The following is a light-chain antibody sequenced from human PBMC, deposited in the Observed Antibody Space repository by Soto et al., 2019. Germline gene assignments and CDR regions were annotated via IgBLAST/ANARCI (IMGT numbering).Light chain of an antibody. CDR1: QSVSSRN. Sequence: EIVLTQSPGTLSLFPGERATLSCRASQSVSSRNLAWYRQKPGQAPSLLIYGAFNRATGIPDRFSGSGSATDFTLTISRLEPSALALYYPLSYADSPPAYTFGQGTKLDIK. V-gene: IGKV3-20*01. J-gene: IGKJ2*01. CDR3: LSYADSPPAYT. CDR2: GAF.